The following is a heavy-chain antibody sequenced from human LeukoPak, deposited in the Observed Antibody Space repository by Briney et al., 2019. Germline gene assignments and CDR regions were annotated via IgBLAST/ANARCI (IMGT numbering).Heavy chain of an antibody. CDR3: ARLTDYYDSSGYYRNYNWFDP. Sequence: GAPLKISCKGSGSRFANYWIAWVRRMPGKGLEWMGIIYPGESDTNYSTSFQGQVSISADKSISTAYLHWISLTASDTAMYYFARLTDYYDSSGYYRNYNWFDPWGQGTLVTVSS. D-gene: IGHD3-22*01. CDR2: IYPGESDT. CDR1: GSRFANYW. V-gene: IGHV5-51*01. J-gene: IGHJ5*02.